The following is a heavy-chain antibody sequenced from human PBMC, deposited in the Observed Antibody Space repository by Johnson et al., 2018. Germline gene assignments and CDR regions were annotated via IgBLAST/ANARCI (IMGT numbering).Heavy chain of an antibody. J-gene: IGHJ4*02. V-gene: IGHV3-7*01. CDR3: ARVNSWGGDCYSDY. D-gene: IGHD2-21*02. CDR2: IKQDGNEK. CDR1: GFTFRDYC. Sequence: VQLQESGGGLVQPGGSVSLSCAASGFTFRDYCMHWVRQAPGKGLEWVANIKQDGNEKYYVDSVKGRFTISRDTVKNSLELQMNSVGAEVTAVYYWARVNSWGGDCYSDYWSQGTLVTVSS.